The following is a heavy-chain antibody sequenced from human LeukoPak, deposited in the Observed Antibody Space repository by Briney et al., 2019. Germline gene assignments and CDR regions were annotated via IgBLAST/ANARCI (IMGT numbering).Heavy chain of an antibody. J-gene: IGHJ4*02. Sequence: SETLSLACAVSGYSISSGYYWGWIRQPPEKGLEWIGSIYHSGSTYYNPSLKSRVTISVDTSKNQFSLKLSSVTAADTAVYYCARHHLTVPFDYWGQGTLVTVSS. D-gene: IGHD3-9*01. CDR1: GYSISSGYY. V-gene: IGHV4-38-2*01. CDR2: IYHSGST. CDR3: ARHHLTVPFDY.